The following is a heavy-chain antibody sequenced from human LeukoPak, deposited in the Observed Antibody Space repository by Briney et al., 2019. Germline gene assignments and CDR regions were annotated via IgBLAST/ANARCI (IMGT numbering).Heavy chain of an antibody. CDR3: ARLSANSSAYFFDY. CDR2: IYRGGST. Sequence: GGSLRLSCAASGFTVGSNYMSWVRQAPGKGLEWVSIIYRGGSTNYADSVKGRFTISRDTSKNTLYLQMNSLRAEDTAVYYCARLSANSSAYFFDYWGQGTLVTASS. D-gene: IGHD3-22*01. V-gene: IGHV3-66*04. J-gene: IGHJ4*02. CDR1: GFTVGSNY.